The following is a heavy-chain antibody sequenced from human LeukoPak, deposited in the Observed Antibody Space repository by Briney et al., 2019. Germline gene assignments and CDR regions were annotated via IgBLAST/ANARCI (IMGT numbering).Heavy chain of an antibody. D-gene: IGHD3-22*01. CDR2: IYNSGST. CDR1: GGSISSYY. Sequence: SETLSLTCTVSGGSISSYYWSWIRQPAGKGLEWIGRIYNSGSTNYNPSLKSRVTMSVDTSKNQFSLKLSSVTAADTAVYYCARVFYDSSGFYRDTAFDIWGQGTMVTVSS. V-gene: IGHV4-4*07. CDR3: ARVFYDSSGFYRDTAFDI. J-gene: IGHJ3*02.